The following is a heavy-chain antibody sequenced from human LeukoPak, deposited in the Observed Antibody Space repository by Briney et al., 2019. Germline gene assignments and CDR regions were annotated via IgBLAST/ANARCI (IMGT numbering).Heavy chain of an antibody. J-gene: IGHJ5*02. CDR1: GFTFSSYG. V-gene: IGHV3-30*18. CDR3: AKSPGPTMIVVVSMSPWFDP. D-gene: IGHD3-22*01. CDR2: ISYDGSNK. Sequence: GGSLRLSCAASGFTFSSYGMHWVRQAPGKGLEWVAVISYDGSNKYYADSVKGRFTVSRDNSKNTLYLQMNSLRAEDTAVYYCAKSPGPTMIVVVSMSPWFDPWGQGTLVTVSS.